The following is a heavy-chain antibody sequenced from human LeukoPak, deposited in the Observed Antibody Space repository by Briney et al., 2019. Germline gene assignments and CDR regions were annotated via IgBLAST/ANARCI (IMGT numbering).Heavy chain of an antibody. CDR1: GFTLSTCW. CDR2: IKQDGSER. V-gene: IGHV3-7*01. CDR3: AKSLVVVNDPPDY. D-gene: IGHD2-21*01. J-gene: IGHJ4*02. Sequence: PGGSLRLSCAASGFTLSTCWMTWVRQAPGKGLEWVANIKQDGSERYYVDSVKGRFTISRDNAKSSLYLQMNSLRAEDTAVYYCAKSLVVVNDPPDYWGQGTLVTVSS.